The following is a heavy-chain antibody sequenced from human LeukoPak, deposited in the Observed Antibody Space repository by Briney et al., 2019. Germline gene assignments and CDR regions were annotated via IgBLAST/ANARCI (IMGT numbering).Heavy chain of an antibody. D-gene: IGHD3-22*01. CDR3: ARGDYYDSSGYYLNYFDY. J-gene: IGHJ4*02. V-gene: IGHV3-21*01. CDR1: GFTFSSYS. CDR2: ISSSSSSYI. Sequence: PGGSLRLSCAASGFTFSSYSMNWVRQAPGKGLEWVSSISSSSSSYIYYADSVKGRFTISRDNAKNSLYLQMNSLRAEDTAVYYCARGDYYDSSGYYLNYFDYWGQGTLVTVSS.